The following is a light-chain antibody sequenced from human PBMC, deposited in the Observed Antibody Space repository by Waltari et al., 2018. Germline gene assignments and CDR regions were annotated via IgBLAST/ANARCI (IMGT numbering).Light chain of an antibody. CDR3: QQTYSTWT. CDR1: QSISNN. V-gene: IGKV1-39*01. Sequence: DIQMTQSPSSLSASVGDRVTITCRASQSISNNLNWYQQKPGKAPKRLFYATSVLQSGVPSRFSGRGSGTDFTLTISSLQPEDFATYYCQQTYSTWTFGQGTAVEIK. J-gene: IGKJ1*01. CDR2: ATS.